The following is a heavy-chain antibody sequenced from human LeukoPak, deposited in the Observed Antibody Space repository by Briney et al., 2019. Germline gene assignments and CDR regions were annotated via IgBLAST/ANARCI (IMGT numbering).Heavy chain of an antibody. CDR2: IYYSGST. CDR3: ARGSEQWLVPSPYYYGMDV. V-gene: IGHV4-59*01. J-gene: IGHJ6*04. D-gene: IGHD6-19*01. Sequence: SETLSLTCTVSGGSISSYYWSWIRQPPGKGLEWIGYIYYSGSTNYNPSLKGRVTISVDTSKNQFSLKLSSVTAADTAVYYCARGSEQWLVPSPYYYGMDVWGKGTTVTVSS. CDR1: GGSISSYY.